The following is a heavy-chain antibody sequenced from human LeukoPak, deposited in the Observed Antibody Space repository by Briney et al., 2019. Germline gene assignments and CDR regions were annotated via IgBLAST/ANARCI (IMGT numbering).Heavy chain of an antibody. J-gene: IGHJ4*02. V-gene: IGHV4-59*01. Sequence: SETLSLTCTVSGGSISSYYWSWIRQPPGKGLEWIGYIYHSGSTNYNPSLKSRVTISVDTSKNQFSLKLSSVTAADTAVYYCARVSVDTAMVTTGGFDYWGQGTLVTVSS. D-gene: IGHD5-18*01. CDR1: GGSISSYY. CDR2: IYHSGST. CDR3: ARVSVDTAMVTTGGFDY.